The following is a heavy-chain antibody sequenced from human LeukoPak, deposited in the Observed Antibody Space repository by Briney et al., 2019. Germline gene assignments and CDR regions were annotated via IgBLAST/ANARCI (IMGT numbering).Heavy chain of an antibody. Sequence: PGGSLRLSCAASGFTFSSYSMNWVRQAPGKGLEWVSSISSSSSYIYYADSVKGRITISRDNAKNSLYLQMDSLRAEDTAVYYCARDPSGGQLWLDYWGRGTLVTVSS. D-gene: IGHD5-18*01. CDR2: ISSSSSYI. V-gene: IGHV3-21*01. J-gene: IGHJ4*02. CDR1: GFTFSSYS. CDR3: ARDPSGGQLWLDY.